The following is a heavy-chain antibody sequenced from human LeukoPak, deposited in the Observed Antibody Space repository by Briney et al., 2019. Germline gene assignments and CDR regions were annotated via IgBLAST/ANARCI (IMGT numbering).Heavy chain of an antibody. D-gene: IGHD5-18*01. V-gene: IGHV3-33*07. CDR3: ARDDGYSYGSAHGHYYYGMDV. CDR2: VWYDGNKK. Sequence: GGSLRLSCAASGFTFSTYGMYWVRQAPGKGLEWVAVVWYDGNKKYYADSVKGRFTISRDNSKNTLYLQMNSLRAEDTAVYYCARDDGYSYGSAHGHYYYGMDVWGQGTTVTVSS. J-gene: IGHJ6*02. CDR1: GFTFSTYG.